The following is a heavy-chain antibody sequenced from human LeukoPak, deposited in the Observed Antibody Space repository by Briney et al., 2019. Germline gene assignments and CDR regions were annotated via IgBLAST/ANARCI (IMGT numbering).Heavy chain of an antibody. Sequence: ASVKVSCKASGGTFSSYAISWVRQAPGQGLEWMGGIIPIFGTANYAQKFQGRVTITADESKSTAYMALGSLRSEDTAVYYCARDDIVVVPAPHYYYYMDVWGKGTTVTVSS. CDR2: IIPIFGTA. V-gene: IGHV1-69*13. CDR3: ARDDIVVVPAPHYYYYMDV. J-gene: IGHJ6*03. CDR1: GGTFSSYA. D-gene: IGHD2-2*01.